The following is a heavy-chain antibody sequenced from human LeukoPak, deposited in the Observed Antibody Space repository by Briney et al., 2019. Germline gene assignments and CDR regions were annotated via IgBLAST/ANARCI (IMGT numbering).Heavy chain of an antibody. V-gene: IGHV3-21*04. CDR3: AKDTVSVAGRNYGMDV. CDR2: ISSSSSYI. CDR1: GFTFSSYS. Sequence: GGSLSLSCAASGFTFSSYSMNWVRQAPGKGLEWVSSISSSSSYIYYADSVKGRFTISRDNAKNSLYLQMNSLRAEDTALYYCAKDTVSVAGRNYGMDVWGQGTTVTVSS. J-gene: IGHJ6*02. D-gene: IGHD6-19*01.